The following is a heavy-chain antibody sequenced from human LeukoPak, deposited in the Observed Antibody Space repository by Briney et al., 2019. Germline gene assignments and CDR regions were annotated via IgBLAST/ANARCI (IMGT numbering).Heavy chain of an antibody. CDR2: IYSGGST. D-gene: IGHD6-19*01. V-gene: IGHV3-53*01. CDR3: AREIRRYSSGWYYFDY. J-gene: IGHJ4*02. Sequence: GGSLRLSCAASGFTVSSNYMSWVRQAPGKGLEWVSVIYSGGSTNYAHSVQGRFTISRDNSKNTLYLQMNSLRAEDTAVYYCAREIRRYSSGWYYFDYWGQGTRVTVSS. CDR1: GFTVSSNY.